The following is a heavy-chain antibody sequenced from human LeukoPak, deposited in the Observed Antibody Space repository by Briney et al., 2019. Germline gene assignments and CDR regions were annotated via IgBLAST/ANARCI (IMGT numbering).Heavy chain of an antibody. J-gene: IGHJ4*02. CDR2: IYSGGST. Sequence: GGPLRLSCAASGFTVSSNYMSWVRQAPGKGLEWVSVIYSGGSTYYADSVKGRFTISRDNSKNTLYLQMNSLRAEDTAVYYCARDAYSSGWYSDYWGQGTLVTVSS. D-gene: IGHD6-19*01. CDR3: ARDAYSSGWYSDY. CDR1: GFTVSSNY. V-gene: IGHV3-53*01.